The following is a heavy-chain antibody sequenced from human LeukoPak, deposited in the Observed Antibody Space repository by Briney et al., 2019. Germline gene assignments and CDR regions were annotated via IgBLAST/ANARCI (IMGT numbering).Heavy chain of an antibody. CDR3: AREVLGYCSGGSCYSAVDWYFDL. D-gene: IGHD2-15*01. V-gene: IGHV4-59*01. J-gene: IGHJ2*01. CDR1: GASISSYY. CDR2: IYYSGST. Sequence: PSETLSLTCTVSGASISSYYWSWIRQPPGKGLEWIGYIYYSGSTNYNPSLKSRVTISVDTSKNQFSLKLSSVTAADTAVYYCAREVLGYCSGGSCYSAVDWYFDLWGRGTLVTVSS.